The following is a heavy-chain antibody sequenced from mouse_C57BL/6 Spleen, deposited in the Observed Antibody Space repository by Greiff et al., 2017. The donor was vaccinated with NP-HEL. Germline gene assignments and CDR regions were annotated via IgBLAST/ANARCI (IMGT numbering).Heavy chain of an antibody. Sequence: EVKLMESGGGLVKPGGSLKLSCAASGFTFRDYGMHWVRQAPEKGLEWVAYISSGSSTIYYADTVKGRFTISRDNAKNTLFLQMTSLRSEDTAMYYCAKGDRYDNYFDYWGQGTTLTVSS. CDR3: AKGDRYDNYFDY. D-gene: IGHD2-12*01. J-gene: IGHJ2*01. V-gene: IGHV5-17*01. CDR2: ISSGSSTI. CDR1: GFTFRDYG.